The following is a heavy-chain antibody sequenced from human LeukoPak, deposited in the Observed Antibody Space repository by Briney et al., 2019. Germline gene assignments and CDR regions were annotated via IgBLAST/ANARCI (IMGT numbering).Heavy chain of an antibody. D-gene: IGHD6-13*01. V-gene: IGHV3-21*04. CDR1: GFTFSSYS. CDR3: ATSPGIAAPSGYYFDH. Sequence: GGSLRLSCAASGFTFSSYSMNWVRQAPGKGLEWVSSISSSSSYIYYADSVKGRFTISRDNAKNSLYLQMNSLRAEDTAVYYCATSPGIAAPSGYYFDHWGQGTLVTVSS. J-gene: IGHJ4*02. CDR2: ISSSSSYI.